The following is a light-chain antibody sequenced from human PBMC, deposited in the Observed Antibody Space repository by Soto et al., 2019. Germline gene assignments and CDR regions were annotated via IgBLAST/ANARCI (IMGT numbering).Light chain of an antibody. CDR3: TSYTRDTALV. Sequence: QSALTQPASVSGSPGQSITISCTGTSSDVGTYNYVSWYQHHPGKAPKLIIYEVSNRPSGVSNRFSGSKSGSTASLTIFGLQAEDEADYHCTSYTRDTALVFGTGTKVTVL. J-gene: IGLJ1*01. CDR2: EVS. CDR1: SSDVGTYNY. V-gene: IGLV2-14*01.